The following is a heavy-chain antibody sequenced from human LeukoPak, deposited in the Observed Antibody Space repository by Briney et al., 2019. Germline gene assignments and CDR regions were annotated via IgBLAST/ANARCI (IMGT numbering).Heavy chain of an antibody. J-gene: IGHJ5*02. V-gene: IGHV7-4-1*01. CDR2: INTNTGNP. D-gene: IGHD3-10*01. Sequence: ASVKVSCKASGYTFTSYAMNWVRQAPGQGLEWMGWINTNTGNPTYAQSFTGRFVFSLDTSVSTAYLQICSLKAEDTAVYYCARDITMVRGVITANWFDPWGQGTLVTVSS. CDR3: ARDITMVRGVITANWFDP. CDR1: GYTFTSYA.